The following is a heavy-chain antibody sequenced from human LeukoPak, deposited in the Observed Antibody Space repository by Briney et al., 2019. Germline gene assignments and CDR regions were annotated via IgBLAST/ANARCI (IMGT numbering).Heavy chain of an antibody. CDR3: ARHTTVGGSLRFDY. CDR1: GYSFTSYW. V-gene: IGHV5-51*01. CDR2: ICPGDSDT. D-gene: IGHD4-23*01. J-gene: IGHJ4*02. Sequence: KISCKGSGYSFTSYWIGWVRQMPGKGLEYMGIICPGDSDTRYSQSFQGQVTISADKSITTAYLQWSSLKASDTAMYYCARHTTVGGSLRFDYWGQGTLVTVSS.